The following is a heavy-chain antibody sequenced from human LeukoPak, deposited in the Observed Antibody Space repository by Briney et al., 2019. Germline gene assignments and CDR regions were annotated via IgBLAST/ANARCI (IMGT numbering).Heavy chain of an antibody. J-gene: IGHJ3*02. V-gene: IGHV3-64*04. CDR3: AKVRIEAFDI. CDR2: ISFNGGNT. CDR1: GFIFSSYA. D-gene: IGHD2/OR15-2a*01. Sequence: GGSLRLSCSASGFIFSSYAMHWVRQAPGKGLEYVSGISFNGGNTYFADSVKGRFTISRDNSKNTLYLQMNSLRAEDTAVYYCAKVRIEAFDIWGQGTMVTVSS.